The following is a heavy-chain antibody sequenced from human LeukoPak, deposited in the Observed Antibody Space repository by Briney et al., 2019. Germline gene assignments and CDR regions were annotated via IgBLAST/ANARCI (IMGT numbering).Heavy chain of an antibody. J-gene: IGHJ6*02. D-gene: IGHD6-13*01. V-gene: IGHV1-8*01. CDR2: MKPNNGNT. CDR3: ARLASSSWPLYYYYGMDV. Sequence: ASVKVSCKASGYTFTSYDINWVRQATGQGLEWMGWMKPNNGNTGYAQKFQGRVTMTRSTSISTAYMELSSLRSEDTAVYYCARLASSSWPLYYYYGMDVWGQGTTVTVSS. CDR1: GYTFTSYD.